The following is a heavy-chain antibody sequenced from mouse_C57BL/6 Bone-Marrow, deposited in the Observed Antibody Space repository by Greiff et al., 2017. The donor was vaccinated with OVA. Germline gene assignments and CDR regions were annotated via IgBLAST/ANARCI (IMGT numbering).Heavy chain of an antibody. CDR2: IHPNSGST. J-gene: IGHJ3*01. V-gene: IGHV1-64*01. CDR3: ARSYGNYPFAY. Sequence: QVQLQQSGAELVKPGASVKLSCKASGYTFTSYWMHWVKQRPGQGLEWIGMIHPNSGSTNYNEKFKSKATLTVDKSSSTAYMQLSSLTSEDSAVYYCARSYGNYPFAYWGQGTLVTVSA. CDR1: GYTFTSYW. D-gene: IGHD2-1*01.